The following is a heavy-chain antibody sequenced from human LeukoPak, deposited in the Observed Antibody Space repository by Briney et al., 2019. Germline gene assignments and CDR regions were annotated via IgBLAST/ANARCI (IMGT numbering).Heavy chain of an antibody. CDR2: VRFDGGEK. CDR3: AKGGARDVWYFAC. CDR1: GFIFSSFG. V-gene: IGHV3-30*02. D-gene: IGHD2-8*01. J-gene: IGHJ4*02. Sequence: GGSLSLSCAASGFIFSSFGIHWVRQTPGKGLEWVAFVRFDGGEKYYADSVKGRFTVSKDNSKNTLYLQINSLRPEDTAVYYCAKGGARDVWYFACWGLGVLVTVSS.